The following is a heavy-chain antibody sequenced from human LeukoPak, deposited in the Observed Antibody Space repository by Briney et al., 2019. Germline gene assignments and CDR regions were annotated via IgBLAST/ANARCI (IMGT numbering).Heavy chain of an antibody. Sequence: SQTLSLTCTVSGGSISSGSYYWSWIRQPAGKGLEWIGRIYTSGSTNYNPSLKSRVTISVDTSKNQFSLKLSSVTAADTAVYYCARGYGSGSFNWFDPWGQGTLVTVSS. D-gene: IGHD3-10*01. CDR3: ARGYGSGSFNWFDP. CDR2: IYTSGST. CDR1: GGSISSGSYY. J-gene: IGHJ5*02. V-gene: IGHV4-61*02.